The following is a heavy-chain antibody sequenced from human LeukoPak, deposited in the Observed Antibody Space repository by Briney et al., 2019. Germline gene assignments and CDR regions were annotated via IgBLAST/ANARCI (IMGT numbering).Heavy chain of an antibody. J-gene: IGHJ3*01. Sequence: PSETLSLTCTVSRGSISPYYWSWIRRPPGKGLEWIGYTFHSGSTKYNPSLKSRVTISLDTSKKQFSLKLTSVTATDTAVYFCARHEGHCSGGNCYSNAFDVWGQGTMVTVSS. CDR1: RGSISPYY. CDR2: TFHSGST. V-gene: IGHV4-59*08. D-gene: IGHD2-15*01. CDR3: ARHEGHCSGGNCYSNAFDV.